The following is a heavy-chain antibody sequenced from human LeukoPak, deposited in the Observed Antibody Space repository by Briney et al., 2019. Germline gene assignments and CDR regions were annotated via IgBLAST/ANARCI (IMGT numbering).Heavy chain of an antibody. CDR2: ISGYNGNT. D-gene: IGHD6-19*01. V-gene: IGHV1-18*01. J-gene: IGHJ6*02. CDR1: GYTFTNYG. Sequence: ASVKVSCKASGYTFTNYGISWVRQAPGQGLEWMGWISGYNGNTNCAQKLQGRVTMTTDTTTNTAYMELRSLRSDDTAMYYCAKTPVAGYYYGLDVWGQGTTVTVSS. CDR3: AKTPVAGYYYGLDV.